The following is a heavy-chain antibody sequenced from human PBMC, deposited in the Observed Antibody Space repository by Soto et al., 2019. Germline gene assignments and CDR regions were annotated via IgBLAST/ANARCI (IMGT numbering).Heavy chain of an antibody. Sequence: SETLSLTCTVSGGSISSSSYYWGWIRQPPGKGLEWIGNIYYSGCTYYNPSLKSRVTISVDRSKNQFSLKLSSVTAADTAVYYCARVPDRWGQGTLVTVSS. D-gene: IGHD2-2*01. J-gene: IGHJ5*02. CDR2: IYYSGCT. V-gene: IGHV4-39*07. CDR1: GGSISSSSYY. CDR3: ARVPDR.